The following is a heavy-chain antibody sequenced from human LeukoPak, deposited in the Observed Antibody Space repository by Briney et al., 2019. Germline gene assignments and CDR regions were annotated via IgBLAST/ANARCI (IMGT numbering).Heavy chain of an antibody. D-gene: IGHD6-25*01. J-gene: IGHJ6*02. V-gene: IGHV4-4*07. CDR2: IYTSGST. CDR1: GGSLSSYY. Sequence: KPSETPSLTCTVSGGSLSSYYWSWIRQPPRKGLEWIGRIYTSGSTNYNPSLKSRVTMSVDTSKNQFSLKLSSVTAADTAVYYCARELPAPRSYYYYYYGMDVWGQGTTVTVSS. CDR3: ARELPAPRSYYYYYYGMDV.